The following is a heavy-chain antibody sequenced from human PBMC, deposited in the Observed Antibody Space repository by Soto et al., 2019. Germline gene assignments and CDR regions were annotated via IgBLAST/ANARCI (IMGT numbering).Heavy chain of an antibody. CDR3: AKDGRSGSYFTKGSYIDV. V-gene: IGHV3-30*18. CDR1: GFSFSNYG. CDR2: ISYDGGSK. Sequence: QVQLVESGGGVVQPGRSLRLSCAASGFSFSNYGMDWVRQAPGKRLEWVAVISYDGGSKYYADSGKGRFTISRDNSNNAVYLQMNSLRAEDTAVYYCAKDGRSGSYFTKGSYIDVWGKGTTVTVSS. J-gene: IGHJ6*03. D-gene: IGHD3-10*01.